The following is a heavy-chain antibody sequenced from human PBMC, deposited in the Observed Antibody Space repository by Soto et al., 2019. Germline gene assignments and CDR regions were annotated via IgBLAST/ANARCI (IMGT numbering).Heavy chain of an antibody. D-gene: IGHD2-15*01. CDR1: GGTFSSYA. CDR3: ERHAYYPSGGRCHQRYRWFDP. Sequence: SVKVSCKASGGTFSSYAISCVRQAPGQGLEWMGGIIPIFGTANYAQKFQGRVTITADESTSTAYMELSTLRSEDTAVYYSERHAYYPSGGRCHQRYRWFDPWRRAILGSVSS. V-gene: IGHV1-69*13. J-gene: IGHJ5*02. CDR2: IIPIFGTA.